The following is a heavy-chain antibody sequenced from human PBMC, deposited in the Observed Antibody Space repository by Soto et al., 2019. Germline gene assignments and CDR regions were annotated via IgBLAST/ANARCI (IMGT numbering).Heavy chain of an antibody. V-gene: IGHV1-8*01. CDR2: MNPNRGNT. J-gene: IGHJ4*02. CDR1: GYTFTSYD. Sequence: QVQLVQSGAEVKKTGASVKVSCKASGYTFTSYDINWVRQATGQGLEWMGWMNPNRGNTGYAQKFPGRVTMTSNTSISTAYMELSSLRSEDTAVYYWARSTNDYGDRHWGQGTLVTVSS. D-gene: IGHD4-17*01. CDR3: ARSTNDYGDRH.